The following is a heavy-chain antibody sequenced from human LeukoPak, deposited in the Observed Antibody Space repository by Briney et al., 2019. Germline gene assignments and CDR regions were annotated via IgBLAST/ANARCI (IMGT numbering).Heavy chain of an antibody. V-gene: IGHV3-23*01. D-gene: IGHD3-22*01. J-gene: IGHJ1*01. Sequence: GGSLRLSCAASRFTFSSYAMSWVRQAPGKGLEWLSSICGGGGSTYYADSVKGRFTISRDNSKNTLYLQMNSLRAEDTAVYFCAKDYYDRSGDDPDYFQLWGQRKLGTV. CDR2: ICGGGGST. CDR3: AKDYYDRSGDDPDYFQL. CDR1: RFTFSSYA.